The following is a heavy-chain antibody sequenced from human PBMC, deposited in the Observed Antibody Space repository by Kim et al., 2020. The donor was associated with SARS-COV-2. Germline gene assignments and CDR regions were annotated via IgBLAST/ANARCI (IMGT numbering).Heavy chain of an antibody. CDR2: IYYSGST. Sequence: SETLSLTRTVSGGSISSYYWSWIRQPPGKGLEWIGYIYYSGSTNYNPSLKSRVTISVDTSKNQFSLKLSSVTAADTAVYYCARAVGASNFDYWGQGTLVTVSS. J-gene: IGHJ4*02. CDR1: GGSISSYY. D-gene: IGHD1-26*01. V-gene: IGHV4-59*01. CDR3: ARAVGASNFDY.